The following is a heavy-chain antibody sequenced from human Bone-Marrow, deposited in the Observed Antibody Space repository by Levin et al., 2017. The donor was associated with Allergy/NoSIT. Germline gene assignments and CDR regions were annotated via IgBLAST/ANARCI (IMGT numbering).Heavy chain of an antibody. CDR2: IYFTGGT. J-gene: IGHJ4*02. CDR1: GDSISSGYYY. V-gene: IGHV4-31*03. CDR3: AREPRSGYYSDY. Sequence: SETLSLTCTVSGDSISSGYYYWSWIRQHPGKGLEWIGYIYFTGGTNYNPSLKSRVTISRDTSKNQFSLRLSSVTAADTAVYFCAREPRSGYYSDYWGQGTLVTVSS. D-gene: IGHD3-22*01.